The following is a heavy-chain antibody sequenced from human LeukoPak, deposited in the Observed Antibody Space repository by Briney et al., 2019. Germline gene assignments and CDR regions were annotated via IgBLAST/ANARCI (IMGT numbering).Heavy chain of an antibody. CDR3: AKDGPLGASDY. J-gene: IGHJ4*02. Sequence: PGRSLRLSCAASGFTFDDYAMHWVRQAPGKGLEWVSGISWNSGSIGYADSVKGRFTISRDNSKNTLYLQMNSLRAEDTAVYYCAKDGPLGASDYWGQGTLVTVSS. D-gene: IGHD1-26*01. CDR2: ISWNSGSI. V-gene: IGHV3-9*01. CDR1: GFTFDDYA.